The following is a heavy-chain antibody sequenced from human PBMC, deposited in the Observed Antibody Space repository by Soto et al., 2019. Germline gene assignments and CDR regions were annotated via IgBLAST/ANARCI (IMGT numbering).Heavy chain of an antibody. Sequence: QVQLQESGPGLVKPSQTLSLTCTVSGGSISSGDYYWSWIRQPPGKGLEWIGYIYYSGSTYYNPAYKSRVTISLDTSKDEFSLKLSSVTAADTAVYYCVREVSFFADIVATSPYYYYRMDVWGQGTTVTVSS. J-gene: IGHJ6*02. D-gene: IGHD5-12*01. CDR2: IYYSGST. V-gene: IGHV4-30-4*01. CDR1: GGSISSGDYY. CDR3: VREVSFFADIVATSPYYYYRMDV.